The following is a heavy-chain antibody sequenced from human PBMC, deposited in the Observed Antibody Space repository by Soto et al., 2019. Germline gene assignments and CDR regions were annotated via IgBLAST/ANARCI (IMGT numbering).Heavy chain of an antibody. J-gene: IGHJ6*02. Sequence: QVQLQESGPGLVKPSETLSLTCTVSGGTISRYYWSWIRQPPGKGLEWIGYMYNTGSTVYNPSFKSRVTTSVDTSKNQFSLKLNSVTAADTAMYYCARDLWGYCGTDCYPLDVWGQGTTVTVSS. CDR3: ARDLWGYCGTDCYPLDV. D-gene: IGHD2-21*02. V-gene: IGHV4-59*01. CDR1: GGTISRYY. CDR2: MYNTGST.